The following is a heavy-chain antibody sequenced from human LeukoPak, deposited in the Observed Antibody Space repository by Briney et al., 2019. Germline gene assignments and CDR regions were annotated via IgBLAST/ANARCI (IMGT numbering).Heavy chain of an antibody. Sequence: GGSLRLSCAASGFTFSSYAMSWVRQAPGKGLEWVSAISGSGGSTYYADSVKGRFTISRDNSKNTLYLQMNSLRAEDTAVYYCAKDSLMVQGERPYYFDYWGQGTLVTVSS. CDR1: GFTFSSYA. D-gene: IGHD3-10*01. V-gene: IGHV3-23*01. J-gene: IGHJ4*02. CDR3: AKDSLMVQGERPYYFDY. CDR2: ISGSGGST.